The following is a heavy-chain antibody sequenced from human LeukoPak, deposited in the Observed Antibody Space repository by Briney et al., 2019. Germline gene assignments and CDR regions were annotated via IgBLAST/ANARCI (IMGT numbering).Heavy chain of an antibody. CDR3: ARDRGLLTGYYINAVDI. J-gene: IGHJ3*02. D-gene: IGHD3-9*01. V-gene: IGHV1-2*02. CDR2: INPNSGGT. CDR1: GYTFTGYY. Sequence: VASVKVSCKASGYTFTGYYIHWVRQAPGQGLEWMGWINPNSGGTNYAQKFQGRVTMTRDTSITTAYMELSRLRSDDTAVYYCARDRGLLTGYYINAVDIWGQGTLVTVSS.